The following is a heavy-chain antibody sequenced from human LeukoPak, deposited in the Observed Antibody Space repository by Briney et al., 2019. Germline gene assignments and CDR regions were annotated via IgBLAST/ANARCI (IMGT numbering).Heavy chain of an antibody. D-gene: IGHD4-17*01. CDR2: IYHSGST. V-gene: IGHV4-38-2*02. CDR3: ARVSVTTGRLDY. J-gene: IGHJ4*02. CDR1: DYSISSGYF. Sequence: RTSETLSLTCTVSDYSISSGYFWGWIRQPPGKGLEWIGSIYHSGSTYHNPSLKSRVTISVDTSKNQFSLKLSSVTAADTAVYYCARVSVTTGRLDYWGQGTLVTISS.